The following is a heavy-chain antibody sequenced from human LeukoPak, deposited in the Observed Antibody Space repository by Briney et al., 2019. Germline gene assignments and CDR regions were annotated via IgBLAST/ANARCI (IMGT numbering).Heavy chain of an antibody. Sequence: SGTLSLTCAVSGDSLNTNTWWSWVRQPPGKGLEWTGEIFHSGSTNYHPSLESRLTISMDKSKNSFSLRLTSVTAADTAVYYCAREFFRARAFQYWGQGILVTVSS. CDR3: AREFFRARAFQY. V-gene: IGHV4-4*02. CDR1: GDSLNTNTW. CDR2: IFHSGST. D-gene: IGHD6-6*01. J-gene: IGHJ4*02.